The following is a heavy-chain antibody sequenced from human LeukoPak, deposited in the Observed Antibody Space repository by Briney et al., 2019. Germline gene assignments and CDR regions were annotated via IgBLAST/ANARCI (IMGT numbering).Heavy chain of an antibody. V-gene: IGHV4-30-4*01. CDR2: IYYTGSI. CDR1: GGSISGGDYS. J-gene: IGHJ3*02. CDR3: ARSRGGDNDGFDM. Sequence: TSQTLSLTCTVSGGSISGGDYSWSWIRQPPGKGLEWIGYIYYTGSIYQNPSLNSRVSISVDTSKNQVSLKLTSVTAADTAVYFCARSRGGDNDGFDMWGQGTMVTVSS. D-gene: IGHD3-16*01.